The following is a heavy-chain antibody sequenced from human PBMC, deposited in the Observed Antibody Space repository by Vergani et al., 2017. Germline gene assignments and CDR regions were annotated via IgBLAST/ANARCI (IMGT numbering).Heavy chain of an antibody. CDR2: IKQDGSEK. V-gene: IGHV3-7*01. CDR3: AGDLVSVEYSSSLDY. D-gene: IGHD6-6*01. Sequence: EVQLVESGGGLVQPGGSLRLSCAASGFTFSRYWMSWVRPAPGKGVEWVANIKQDGSEKYYVDSVKGRFTISRDNAKNSLYLQMNSLRAEDTAVYYCAGDLVSVEYSSSLDYWGQGTLVTVSS. CDR1: GFTFSRYW. J-gene: IGHJ4*02.